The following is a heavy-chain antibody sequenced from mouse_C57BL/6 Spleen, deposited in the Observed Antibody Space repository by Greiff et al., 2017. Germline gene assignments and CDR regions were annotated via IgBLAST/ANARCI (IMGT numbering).Heavy chain of an antibody. CDR1: GYTFTSYW. Sequence: QVQLQQPGAELVKPGASVKLSCKASGYTFTSYWMHWVKQRPGQGLEWIGMIHPNSGSTNYNEKFKSKATLTVDTSSSTAYMQLSSLTSEDSAVYCCARGDYNYAFDYWGQGTTLTVSS. V-gene: IGHV1-64*01. CDR2: IHPNSGST. CDR3: ARGDYNYAFDY. D-gene: IGHD2-12*01. J-gene: IGHJ2*01.